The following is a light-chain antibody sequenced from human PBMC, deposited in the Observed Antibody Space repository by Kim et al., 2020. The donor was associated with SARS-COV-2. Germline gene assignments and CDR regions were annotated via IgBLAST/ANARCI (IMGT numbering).Light chain of an antibody. V-gene: IGKV3-11*01. CDR2: DTS. J-gene: IGKJ4*01. Sequence: PGERATPTCRASPSISSNVSWYRQKHSQAPRLLIYDTSTRATGIAARFSGSGSGTGFTLTISSLEPEDFAVYYCQHRSDRPRSLTFGGGTKVDIK. CDR3: QHRSDRPRSLT. CDR1: PSISSN.